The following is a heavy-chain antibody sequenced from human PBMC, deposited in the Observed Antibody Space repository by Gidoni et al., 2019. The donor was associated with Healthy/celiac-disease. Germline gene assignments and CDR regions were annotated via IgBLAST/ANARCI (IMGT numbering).Heavy chain of an antibody. D-gene: IGHD4-4*01. Sequence: QVQLVQSEAEVKKPGSSVKVSCKASGGTFSSYAISWVRQAPGQGLEWMGRIIPILGIANYAQKFQGRVTITADKSTSTAYMELSSLRSEDTAVYYCARPSEVTGYYYMDVWGKGTTVTVSS. J-gene: IGHJ6*03. CDR3: ARPSEVTGYYYMDV. CDR1: GGTFSSYA. CDR2: IIPILGIA. V-gene: IGHV1-69*04.